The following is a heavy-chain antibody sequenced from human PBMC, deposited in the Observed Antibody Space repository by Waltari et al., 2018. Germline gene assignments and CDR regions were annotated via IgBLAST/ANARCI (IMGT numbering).Heavy chain of an antibody. V-gene: IGHV4-38-2*02. CDR2: IYQSGGT. D-gene: IGHD3-16*01. Sequence: QVQLQESGPGLVKPSETLSLTCAVSGYSISSGYYWGWIRQPPGKGLEWIGSIYQSGGTHYDRSLSGRVTISVDTSKNQFSLKLGSVTAADTAVYYCARDGGGIRDYYYYGMDVWGQGTTVTVSS. J-gene: IGHJ6*02. CDR3: ARDGGGIRDYYYYGMDV. CDR1: GYSISSGYY.